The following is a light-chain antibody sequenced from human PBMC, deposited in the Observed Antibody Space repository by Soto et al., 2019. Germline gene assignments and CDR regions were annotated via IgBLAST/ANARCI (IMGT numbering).Light chain of an antibody. CDR2: TND. CDR1: DSNVGINF. J-gene: IGLJ2*01. Sequence: QSVLTQPPSASATPGQRVTISCSGGDSNVGINFVYWYQQLPETAPKLLIYTNDQRPSGVPDRFSGSKSGTSASLAISGLRSEDEADYYCAAWDDSLSGVVFGGGTKLTVL. CDR3: AAWDDSLSGVV. V-gene: IGLV1-47*02.